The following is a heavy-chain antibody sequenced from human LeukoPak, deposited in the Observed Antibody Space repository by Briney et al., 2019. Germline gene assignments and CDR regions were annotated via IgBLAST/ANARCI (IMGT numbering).Heavy chain of an antibody. Sequence: GGSLRLSCAASGFTFSGDWMHWVRQAPGKGLVWVSHVSSGGHTTRYADSVKGRFTISRDNTKNTLYLQMNSLRAEDTAVYYCAREQGALDSWGQGTLVTVSS. CDR1: GFTFSGDW. CDR2: VSSGGHTT. CDR3: AREQGALDS. V-gene: IGHV3-74*01. J-gene: IGHJ4*02.